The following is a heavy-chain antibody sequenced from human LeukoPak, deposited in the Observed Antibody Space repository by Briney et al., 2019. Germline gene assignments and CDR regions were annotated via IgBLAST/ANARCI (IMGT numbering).Heavy chain of an antibody. CDR1: GYTFTGYY. V-gene: IGHV1-2*02. D-gene: IGHD4-23*01. Sequence: ASVKVSCKASGYTFTGYYMHWVRQAPGQGLEWMGWINPNSGGTNYAQKFQGRVTMTRDTSISTAYMELSRLRSDDTAVYYCARAPRVTVVTPERDAPAQAVDAFDIWGQGTMVTVSS. CDR3: ARAPRVTVVTPERDAPAQAVDAFDI. J-gene: IGHJ3*02. CDR2: INPNSGGT.